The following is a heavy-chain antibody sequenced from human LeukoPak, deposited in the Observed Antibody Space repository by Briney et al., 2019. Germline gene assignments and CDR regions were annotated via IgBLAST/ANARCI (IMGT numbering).Heavy chain of an antibody. Sequence: GGSLRLSCAASGFTFSDYYMSWIRQAPGKGLEWVSYISSSGSTIYYADSVKGRFTISRDNAKNSLYLQMNSLRAEDTALYYCAREAPLPKMAQMTGGRKRAFDIWGQGTMVTVSS. D-gene: IGHD5-24*01. V-gene: IGHV3-11*01. CDR3: AREAPLPKMAQMTGGRKRAFDI. CDR2: ISSSGSTI. CDR1: GFTFSDYY. J-gene: IGHJ3*02.